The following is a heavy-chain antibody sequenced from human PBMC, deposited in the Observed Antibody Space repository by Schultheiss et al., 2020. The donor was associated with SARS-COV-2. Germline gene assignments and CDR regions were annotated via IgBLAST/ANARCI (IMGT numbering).Heavy chain of an antibody. CDR2: AHHTGRT. V-gene: IGHV4-34*01. Sequence: GSLRLSCAVYGGSFSGYYWTWLRQPPGKGLEWIGSAHHTGRTYYNPSLQGRVTISVDTSTTQFSLKLSSVTAADTAVYYCATSNWGLVFDYWGPGGLVTVSS. D-gene: IGHD7-27*01. CDR3: ATSNWGLVFDY. J-gene: IGHJ4*02. CDR1: GGSFSGYY.